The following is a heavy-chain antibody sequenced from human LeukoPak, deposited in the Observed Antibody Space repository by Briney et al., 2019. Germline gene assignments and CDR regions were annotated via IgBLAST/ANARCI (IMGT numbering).Heavy chain of an antibody. CDR3: AKGLGYCSSTSCYSPYYYYMDV. CDR1: GFTFSSYA. V-gene: IGHV3-23*01. D-gene: IGHD2-2*02. Sequence: GGSLRLSCAASGFTFSSYAMSWVRQAPGKGLEWVSAISGSGGSTYYADSVKGRFTISRDNSKNTLYLQMNSLRAEDTAVSYCAKGLGYCSSTSCYSPYYYYMDVWGKGTTVTVSS. J-gene: IGHJ6*03. CDR2: ISGSGGST.